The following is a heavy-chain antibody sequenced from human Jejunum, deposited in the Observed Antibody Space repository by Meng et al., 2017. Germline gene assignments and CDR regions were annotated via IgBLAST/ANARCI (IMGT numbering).Heavy chain of an antibody. CDR1: GASFSGYK. Sequence: QVQSQQLGEGSLRPSETLSLTCAVYGASFSGYKWNWIRQPPGKGLEWIGEINHSGSTTYNPSLKSRVTMSVDTSKNQFSLKVDSVSAADTAVYYCARRLPYFDTGFYDFWGQGTLVTVSS. CDR3: ARRLPYFDTGFYDF. CDR2: INHSGST. V-gene: IGHV4-34*01. D-gene: IGHD3-9*01. J-gene: IGHJ4*02.